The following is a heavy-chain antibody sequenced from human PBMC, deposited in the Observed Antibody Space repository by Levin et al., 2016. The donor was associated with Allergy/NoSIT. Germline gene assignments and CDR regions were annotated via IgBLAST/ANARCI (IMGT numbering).Heavy chain of an antibody. CDR1: GGSFSGFY. J-gene: IGHJ4*02. D-gene: IGHD5-24*01. CDR3: ARGLQKRREGLHYRVCAH. Sequence: SETLSLTCTVSGGSFSGFYWTWIRQTPGKGLEWIGEIDQSGTTTYTPSLKSRLNISVDLSKREISLELSSVTAADTALYFCARGLQKRREGLHYRVCAHWGPGTLVTVSS. V-gene: IGHV4-34*01. CDR2: IDQSGTT.